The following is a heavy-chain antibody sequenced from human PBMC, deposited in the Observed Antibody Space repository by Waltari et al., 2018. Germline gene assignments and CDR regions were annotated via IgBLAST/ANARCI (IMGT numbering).Heavy chain of an antibody. CDR2: IKEDGIES. CDR3: SVSLND. J-gene: IGHJ4*02. Sequence: EVYLVESGGNLVQPGGYLRISCAASGFTFSNYWMDWVRQAPGKGREWVAKIKEDGIESHYVDSVKGRCTISRDNAQNLLSLQMDSLRAEDTAVYYCSVSLNDWGQGTLVTVSS. V-gene: IGHV3-7*01. CDR1: GFTFSNYW.